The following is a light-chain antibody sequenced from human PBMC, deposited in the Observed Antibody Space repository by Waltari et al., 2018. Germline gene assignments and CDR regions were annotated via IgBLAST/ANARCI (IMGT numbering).Light chain of an antibody. J-gene: IGKJ4*01. Sequence: EIVLTQSPATLSLSPGERATLSCWASQNIGRHLAWYQQRPGQAPSLVIYDASNRATGIPARFSGSGSGTDFTLTISSLEPEDFAVYYCQQRNTWPLTFGGGTKVDIK. CDR1: QNIGRH. CDR2: DAS. CDR3: QQRNTWPLT. V-gene: IGKV3-11*01.